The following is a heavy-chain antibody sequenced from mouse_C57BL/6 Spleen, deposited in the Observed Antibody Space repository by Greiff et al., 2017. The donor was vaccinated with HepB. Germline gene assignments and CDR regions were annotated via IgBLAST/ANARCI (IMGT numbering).Heavy chain of an antibody. V-gene: IGHV1-80*01. J-gene: IGHJ2*01. CDR3: ARGGYYSNYEDY. Sequence: QLQHSGAALVKPGASVQISCKASGSAFRSYWLYWLKQRPGTGLEWIGPIYPGDGDTNYNGKFKGKATLTADKSSSTAYMQLSSLTSEDSAVYFCARGGYYSNYEDYWGQGTTLTVSS. CDR1: GSAFRSYW. D-gene: IGHD2-5*01. CDR2: IYPGDGDT.